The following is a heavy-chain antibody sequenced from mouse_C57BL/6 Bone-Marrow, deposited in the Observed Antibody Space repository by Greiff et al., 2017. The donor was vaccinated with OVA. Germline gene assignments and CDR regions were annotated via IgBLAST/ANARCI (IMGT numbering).Heavy chain of an antibody. CDR1: GYSFTGYY. V-gene: IGHV1-42*01. D-gene: IGHD2-5*01. Sequence: VQLKQSGPELVKPGASVKISCKASGYSFTGYYMNWVKQSPEKSLEWIGEINPSTGGTTYNQKFKAKATLTVDKSSSTAYMQLKSLTSEDSAVYYCARDYSNSLFAYWGQGTLVTVSA. CDR3: ARDYSNSLFAY. CDR2: INPSTGGT. J-gene: IGHJ3*01.